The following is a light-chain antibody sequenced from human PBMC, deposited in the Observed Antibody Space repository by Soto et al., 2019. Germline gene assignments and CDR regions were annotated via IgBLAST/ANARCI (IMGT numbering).Light chain of an antibody. J-gene: IGKJ1*01. Sequence: DIQMTQSPASLSASVGDRVTITCRASQSMRTYLNWYQLRPGKGPKLLIYSASTLQSGVSSRFSGSGSGTDFTLTISSLQPEDFATYYCQQSYSTRWTFGQGTKVDIK. V-gene: IGKV1-39*01. CDR2: SAS. CDR1: QSMRTY. CDR3: QQSYSTRWT.